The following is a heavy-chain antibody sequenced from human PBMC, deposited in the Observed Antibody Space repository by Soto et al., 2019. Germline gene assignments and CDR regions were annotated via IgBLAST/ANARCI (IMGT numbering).Heavy chain of an antibody. CDR2: ISGGGDTP. J-gene: IGHJ4*02. CDR3: AKGRGGSGSLTPRVDF. V-gene: IGHV3-23*01. D-gene: IGHD3-10*01. CDR1: GFTFNNYA. Sequence: EVQLLESGGGLVQPGGSRRLSCAASGFTFNNYAMTWVRQAPGKGLEWVSAISGGGDTPSYADSVKGRFTVSRDGSKNALYLQMSSLRAEDTALYYCAKGRGGSGSLTPRVDFWGQGTLVTVSS.